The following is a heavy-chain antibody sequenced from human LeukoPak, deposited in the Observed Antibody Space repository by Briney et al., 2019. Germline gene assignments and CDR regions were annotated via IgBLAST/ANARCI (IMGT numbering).Heavy chain of an antibody. J-gene: IGHJ4*02. CDR3: AKQMAVDYFDY. CDR2: ISGSGGSI. CDR1: GFTFSSYA. D-gene: IGHD5-24*01. Sequence: GGSLRLSCAASGFTFSSYAMSWVRQAPGKGLEWVSAISGSGGSIYYADSVKGRFTISRDNSKNTLYLQMNSLKPEDTAVYYCAKQMAVDYFDYWGQGTLVTVSS. V-gene: IGHV3-23*01.